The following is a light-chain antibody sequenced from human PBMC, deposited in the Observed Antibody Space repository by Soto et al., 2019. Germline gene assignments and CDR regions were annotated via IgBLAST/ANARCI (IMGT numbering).Light chain of an antibody. CDR2: DAS. V-gene: IGKV3-11*01. J-gene: IGKJ5*01. CDR3: QQRNVCPPIT. CDR1: PSIRTS. Sequence: ECVLPQSTATLSLSPGERATLSCRASPSIRTSLAWYQQKPGQAPRLVIFDASNRANGVPARFGGSGSGTDFTLTINSLEPEDFAVYYCQQRNVCPPITFGQGTRLEI.